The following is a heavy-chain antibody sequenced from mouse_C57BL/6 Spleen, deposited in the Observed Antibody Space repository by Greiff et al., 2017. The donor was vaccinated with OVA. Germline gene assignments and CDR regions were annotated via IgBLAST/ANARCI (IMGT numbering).Heavy chain of an antibody. V-gene: IGHV1-50*01. CDR2: IDPSDSYT. CDR3: ARRGPPYYFDY. D-gene: IGHD3-3*01. CDR1: GYTFTSYW. Sequence: QVQLQQPGAELVKPGASVKLSCKASGYTFTSYWMQWVKQRPGQGLEWIGEIDPSDSYTNYNQKFKGKATLTLATSSRTAYMQLSSLTSEDAAVYYCARRGPPYYFDYWGQGTTLTVSS. J-gene: IGHJ2*01.